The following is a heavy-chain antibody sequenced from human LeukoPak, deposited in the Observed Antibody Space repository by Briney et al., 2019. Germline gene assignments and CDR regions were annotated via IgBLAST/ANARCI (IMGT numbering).Heavy chain of an antibody. CDR1: GFTFSNYG. D-gene: IGHD2-21*01. CDR2: ISYDGSNK. V-gene: IGHV3-30*18. CDR3: AKDLAIFKPYGMDA. Sequence: PGGSLRLSCAASGFTFSNYGMHWVRQAPGKGLEWVAVISYDGSNKFYADSVKGRFTISRDNSKNTLYLQMNSLRAEDTAVYYCAKDLAIFKPYGMDAWGQGTTFTVSS. J-gene: IGHJ6*02.